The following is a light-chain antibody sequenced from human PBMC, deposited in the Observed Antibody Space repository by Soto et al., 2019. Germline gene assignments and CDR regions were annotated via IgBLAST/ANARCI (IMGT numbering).Light chain of an antibody. CDR1: SSDVGGYND. J-gene: IGLJ2*01. V-gene: IGLV2-14*01. Sequence: QSVLTQPASVSGSLGQSITISCTGTSSDVGGYNDVSWYQQHPGRDPKVVIFEVTKRPSGVSSRFSGSKSGNTAPLTVSGVQAEDEEDYYCSSYTSSRTVLFGGGTKLAVL. CDR2: EVT. CDR3: SSYTSSRTVL.